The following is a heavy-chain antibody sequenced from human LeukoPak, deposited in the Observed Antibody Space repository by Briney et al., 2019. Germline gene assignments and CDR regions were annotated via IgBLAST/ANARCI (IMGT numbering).Heavy chain of an antibody. Sequence: SETLSLTCTVSGGSISGYYWSWIRQPLGKGLEWIGYIYYTGITNYNPSLKSRVTVSVDTSKNHFSLKLSSVTAADTAVYYCARGARFSSWQGPYMDVWGKGTTVTVSS. J-gene: IGHJ6*03. CDR1: GGSISGYY. V-gene: IGHV4-59*01. CDR2: IYYTGIT. CDR3: ARGARFSSWQGPYMDV. D-gene: IGHD6-13*01.